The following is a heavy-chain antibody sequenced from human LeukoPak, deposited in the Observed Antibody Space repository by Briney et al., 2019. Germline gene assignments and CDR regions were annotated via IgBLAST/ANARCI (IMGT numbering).Heavy chain of an antibody. CDR2: ISGSGGST. V-gene: IGHV3-23*01. CDR3: ARSGSLSPTYYFDY. CDR1: GFTFSSYA. Sequence: PGGSLRLSCAASGFTFSSYAMSWVRQAPGKGLEWVSGISGSGGSTYYADSVEGRFTISRDNSKNTLYLQMNSLRAEDTAVYYCARSGSLSPTYYFDYWGQGTLVTVSS. J-gene: IGHJ4*02. D-gene: IGHD1-26*01.